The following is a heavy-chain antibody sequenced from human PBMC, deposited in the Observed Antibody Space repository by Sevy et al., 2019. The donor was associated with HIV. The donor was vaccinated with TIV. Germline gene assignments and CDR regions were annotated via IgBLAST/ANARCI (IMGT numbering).Heavy chain of an antibody. V-gene: IGHV3-9*01. CDR2: ISWNSGSI. J-gene: IGHJ6*02. Sequence: GGSLRLSCAASGFTFDDYAMHWVRQAPGKGLEWVSGISWNSGSIGYASPVKGRFTISRDNAKNSLYLQMNSLRAEDTALYYCSGGPGYYYYGMDVWGQGTTVTVSS. CDR1: GFTFDDYA. D-gene: IGHD3-10*01. CDR3: SGGPGYYYYGMDV.